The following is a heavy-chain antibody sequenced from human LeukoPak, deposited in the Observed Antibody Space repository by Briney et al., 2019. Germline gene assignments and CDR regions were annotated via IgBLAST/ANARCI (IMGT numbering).Heavy chain of an antibody. J-gene: IGHJ4*02. CDR1: GGSISSSSYY. D-gene: IGHD3-22*01. CDR3: ARLYYDSSGYYQICYFDY. CDR2: IYYSGST. Sequence: SETLSLTCTVSGGSISSSSYYWGWIRPPPGKGLEWIGGIYYSGSTYYNPSLKSPVTISVDTSKNQFSLNLSSVTPADTAVYYCARLYYDSSGYYQICYFDYWGQGTLVTVSS. V-gene: IGHV4-39*01.